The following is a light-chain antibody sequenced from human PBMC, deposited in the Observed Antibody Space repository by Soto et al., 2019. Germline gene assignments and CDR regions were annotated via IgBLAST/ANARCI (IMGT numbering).Light chain of an antibody. Sequence: QSVLTQPRSVSGSPGQSVTISCTGTSSDVGGYNYVSWYQQHPGKAPKFMIYDVSKRPSGVPDRFSGSKSGNTASLTISGLQAEGEADYYCCSYAGSYPYVFGTGTKVTVL. CDR1: SSDVGGYNY. V-gene: IGLV2-11*01. CDR3: CSYAGSYPYV. J-gene: IGLJ1*01. CDR2: DVS.